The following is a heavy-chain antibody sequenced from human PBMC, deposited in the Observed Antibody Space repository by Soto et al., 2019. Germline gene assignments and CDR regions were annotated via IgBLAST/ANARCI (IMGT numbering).Heavy chain of an antibody. V-gene: IGHV4-34*01. CDR3: ARGGGSDQHFDS. CDR2: INHSGST. D-gene: IGHD6-25*01. J-gene: IGHJ4*02. Sequence: SETLSLTCAVLGGAFSASPSTWIRQPPGKGLEWIGQINHSGSTNYNPSLKSRVTISMDTSKNQFSLRLTSVIAADTAMYYCARGGGSDQHFDSWGQGTLVTVSS. CDR1: GGAFSASP.